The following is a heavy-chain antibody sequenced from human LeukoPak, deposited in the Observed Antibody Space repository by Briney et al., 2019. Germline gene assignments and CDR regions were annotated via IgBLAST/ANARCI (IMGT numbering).Heavy chain of an antibody. D-gene: IGHD1-26*01. CDR3: GRDWDWHVQF. V-gene: IGHV1-18*01. J-gene: IGHJ4*02. Sequence: ASVKVSCKTSGSTFIRYGFSWVRQAPGQGLEWIGWIGVFNGNRNYAKSVQGRITLTADTSTNTTYMELRSLTSDDTAVYFCGRDWDWHVQFWGQGTLITVSS. CDR2: IGVFNGNR. CDR1: GSTFIRYG.